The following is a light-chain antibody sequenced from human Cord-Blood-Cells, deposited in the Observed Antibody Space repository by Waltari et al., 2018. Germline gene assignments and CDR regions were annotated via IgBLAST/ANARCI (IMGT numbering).Light chain of an antibody. V-gene: IGKV3-20*01. CDR1: QSVSSSY. CDR2: GAS. J-gene: IGKJ1*01. Sequence: ELVLTQSPGTLSLSPGERATLSCRASQSVSSSYLAWYQQKPGHAPRLLIYGASSRATDIPDRFSGSGSGTDFTLTISRLEPEDFAVYYCQQYGSSWTFGQGTKVEIK. CDR3: QQYGSSWT.